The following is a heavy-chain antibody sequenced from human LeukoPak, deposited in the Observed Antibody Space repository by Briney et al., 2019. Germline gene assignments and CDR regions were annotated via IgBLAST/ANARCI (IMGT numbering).Heavy chain of an antibody. CDR3: ARIVQQLETDWFDP. V-gene: IGHV1-2*02. J-gene: IGHJ5*02. CDR2: INPNSGGT. D-gene: IGHD6-13*01. Sequence: GASVKVSCKASGYTFTGYYMHWVRQAPGQGLEWMGWINPNSGGTNYAQKFQGRVTMTRDTSISTAYMELSRLRSDDTAVYYCARIVQQLETDWFDPWGQGTLVTVSS. CDR1: GYTFTGYY.